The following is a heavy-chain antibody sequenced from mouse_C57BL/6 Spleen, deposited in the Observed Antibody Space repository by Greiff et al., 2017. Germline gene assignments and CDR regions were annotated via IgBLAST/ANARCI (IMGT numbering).Heavy chain of an antibody. CDR3: ARGYYYGSSYDYFDY. Sequence: VQLQQPGAELVMPGASVKLSCKASGYTFTSYWMHWVKQRPGQGLEWIGEIDPSDSYTNYNQKFKGKSTLTVDKSSSTAYMQLSSLTSEDSAVYYCARGYYYGSSYDYFDYWGQGTTLTVSS. V-gene: IGHV1-69*01. CDR1: GYTFTSYW. J-gene: IGHJ2*01. D-gene: IGHD1-1*01. CDR2: IDPSDSYT.